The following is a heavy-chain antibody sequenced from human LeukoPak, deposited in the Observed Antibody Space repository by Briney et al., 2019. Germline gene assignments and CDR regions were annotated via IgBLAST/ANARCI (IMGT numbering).Heavy chain of an antibody. V-gene: IGHV3-11*01. CDR2: ISRSGSTK. CDR3: ARVLRYCSGGNCYSGGLGYMDV. CDR1: GFIVSSNC. J-gene: IGHJ6*03. D-gene: IGHD2-15*01. Sequence: GGSLRLSCVASGFIVSSNCMSWVRQAPGKGLEWVSSISRSGSTKYYADSVKGRFTISRDNAKNTLFLQMNSLRAEDTAVYYCARVLRYCSGGNCYSGGLGYMDVWGKGTTVTISS.